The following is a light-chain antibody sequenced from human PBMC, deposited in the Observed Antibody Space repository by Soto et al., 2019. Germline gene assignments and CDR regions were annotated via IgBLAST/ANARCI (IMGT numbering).Light chain of an antibody. Sequence: DVQMTQSPSSLSAAVGDRVTITCQASHDISDYLNWYQNKPGEAPKLLIYDASKWEAGVPSRFSGRGSGTDFPFSNSSLQPEDIATYYCQQYDNVPLTFGGGTKVEIK. J-gene: IGKJ4*01. CDR2: DAS. CDR3: QQYDNVPLT. V-gene: IGKV1-33*01. CDR1: HDISDY.